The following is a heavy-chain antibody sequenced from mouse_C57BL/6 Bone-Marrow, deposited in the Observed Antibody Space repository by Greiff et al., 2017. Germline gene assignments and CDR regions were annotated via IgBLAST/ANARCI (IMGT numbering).Heavy chain of an antibody. V-gene: IGHV1-64*01. CDR3: AKGAENRAVNVDY. Sequence: QVQLQQPGAELVKPGASVKLSCKASGYTFTSYWMHWVKQRPGQGLEWIGMIHPNSGSTNYNEKFKSKATLTVDKSSSTAFMQLSSLTSEYSAVDYGAKGAENRAVNVDYWGRGTSVTVAS. CDR2: IHPNSGST. CDR1: GYTFTSYW. D-gene: IGHD3-1*01. J-gene: IGHJ4*01.